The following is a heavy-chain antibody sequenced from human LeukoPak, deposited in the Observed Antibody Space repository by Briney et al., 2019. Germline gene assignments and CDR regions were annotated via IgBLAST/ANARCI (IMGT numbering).Heavy chain of an antibody. J-gene: IGHJ4*02. Sequence: PGGSLRLSCAASGFSFSSYWMSWVRQAPGEGLEWVANIKQDGSDKKYVDSVKGRFTISRDNAKNSLYLQMNSLRAEDTAVYYCASQMPGIAVAGTLDYWGQGTLVTVSS. D-gene: IGHD6-19*01. CDR2: IKQDGSDK. CDR3: ASQMPGIAVAGTLDY. V-gene: IGHV3-7*01. CDR1: GFSFSSYW.